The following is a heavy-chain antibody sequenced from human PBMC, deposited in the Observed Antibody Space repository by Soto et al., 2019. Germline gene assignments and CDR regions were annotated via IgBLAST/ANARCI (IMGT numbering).Heavy chain of an antibody. CDR2: ISDDGTTT. V-gene: IGHV3-74*01. CDR3: KRGTTAASSGTRDH. D-gene: IGHD1-1*01. CDR1: GFSFSMYW. Sequence: QPGGSLRLSCVVSGFSFSMYWMHWVRQVPGQSHFWVSRISDDGTTTNYADSVRGRFTISRDNSKNTLYLQMNNLKPDDTAIYYCKRGTTAASSGTRDHWGQGTPVTVSS. J-gene: IGHJ4*02.